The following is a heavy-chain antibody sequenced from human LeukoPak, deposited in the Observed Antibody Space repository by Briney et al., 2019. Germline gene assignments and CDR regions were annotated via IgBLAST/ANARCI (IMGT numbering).Heavy chain of an antibody. CDR2: IPYDGSNK. V-gene: IGHV3-30-3*01. CDR1: GFTFSSYA. Sequence: GRSLRLSCAASGFTFSSYAMHWVRQAPGKGLEWVAVIPYDGSNKYYADSVKGRFTISRDNSKNTLYLQMNSLRAEDTAVYYCARDPYYYDSSGYYPLGYWGQGTLVTVSS. CDR3: ARDPYYYDSSGYYPLGY. J-gene: IGHJ4*02. D-gene: IGHD3-22*01.